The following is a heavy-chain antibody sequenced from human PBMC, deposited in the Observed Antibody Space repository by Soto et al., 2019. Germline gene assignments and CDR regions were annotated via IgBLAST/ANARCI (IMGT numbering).Heavy chain of an antibody. Sequence: ASVKVSCKASGYIFSGYYIHWVRQVPGQGLEWMGIINPNGGSTIYAQEFQGRVTMTRDTSTSTVYMELNSLRAEDTAVYYCATEVGESSSWYVLTWCDPWGKETLVSVP. CDR1: GYIFSGYY. V-gene: IGHV1-46*01. CDR3: ATEVGESSSWYVLTWCDP. CDR2: INPNGGST. D-gene: IGHD6-13*01. J-gene: IGHJ5*02.